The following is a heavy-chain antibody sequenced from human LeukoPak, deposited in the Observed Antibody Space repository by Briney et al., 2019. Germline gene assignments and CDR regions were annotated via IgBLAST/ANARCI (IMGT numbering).Heavy chain of an antibody. V-gene: IGHV3-23*01. Sequence: GGSLRLSCAASGFTFSNYAMSWVRQAPGKGLEWVSAITGSGGSTYYADSVKGRFTISRDNSKNTLYLQMNSLRAEDTAVYYCARDHYSSAIAAPTPNAFDIWGQGTMVTVSS. CDR3: ARDHYSSAIAAPTPNAFDI. CDR1: GFTFSNYA. J-gene: IGHJ3*02. D-gene: IGHD6-6*01. CDR2: ITGSGGST.